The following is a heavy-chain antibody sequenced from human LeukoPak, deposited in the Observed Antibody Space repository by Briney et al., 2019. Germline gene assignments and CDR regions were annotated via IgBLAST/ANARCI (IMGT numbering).Heavy chain of an antibody. Sequence: GGSLRLSCSASGFVFSIYTMYWVRQTPGKGPEYVSTISGSGNGFSIYYADSVKGRFTISRDDPKSILYLQMNGLRSEDTAVYYCVKDFGRVRGTPDSWGQGTLVPSPQ. J-gene: IGHJ4*02. CDR1: GFVFSIYT. V-gene: IGHV3-64D*06. CDR3: VKDFGRVRGTPDS. CDR2: ISGSGNGFSI. D-gene: IGHD3-16*01.